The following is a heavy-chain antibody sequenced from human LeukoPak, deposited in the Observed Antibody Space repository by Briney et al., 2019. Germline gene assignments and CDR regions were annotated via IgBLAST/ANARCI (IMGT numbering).Heavy chain of an antibody. V-gene: IGHV3-23*01. J-gene: IGHJ3*02. CDR2: ISGSGSTT. CDR1: GFTFSSYA. Sequence: GGSLRLSCAASGFTFSSYAMNWVRQAPGKGLEWVSAISGSGSTTYYADSVKGRFTISRDNSKNPLFLQMNSLTADDTAIYSXXXXXXXXXXXGSCFDAFDIWGQGTMVTVSS. CDR3: XXXXXXXXXXGSCFDAFDI. D-gene: IGHD2-15*01.